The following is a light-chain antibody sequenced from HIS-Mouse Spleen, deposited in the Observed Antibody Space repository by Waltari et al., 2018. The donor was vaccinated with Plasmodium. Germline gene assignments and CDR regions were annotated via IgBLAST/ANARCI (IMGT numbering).Light chain of an antibody. V-gene: IGLV2-23*03. J-gene: IGLJ3*02. CDR2: EGS. Sequence: QSALTQPASVSGSPGHSITISCTGTSSAVGLFNLVSWSQQHPGKTPKRRIYEGSKRPSGVFNRFSGSKSGNTASLTISGLQAEDEADYYCCSYAGSSTFVFGGGTKLTVL. CDR3: CSYAGSSTFV. CDR1: SSAVGLFNL.